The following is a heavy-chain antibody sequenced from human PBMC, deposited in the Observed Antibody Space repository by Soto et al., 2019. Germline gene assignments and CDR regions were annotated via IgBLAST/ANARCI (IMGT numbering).Heavy chain of an antibody. CDR1: GFTFTSYA. Sequence: QVQLVESGGSVVQPGRSLRLSCEASGFTFTSYAMHWVRQAPGKGLEWVAVISYDGINEYYEDSVKGRFTISRDNSKNTLFLQMISLRVEDTAVYYCARDRLRLGVLSLIGYFDYWGQGTLVTVSS. CDR2: ISYDGINE. CDR3: ARDRLRLGVLSLIGYFDY. V-gene: IGHV3-30-3*01. J-gene: IGHJ4*02. D-gene: IGHD3-16*02.